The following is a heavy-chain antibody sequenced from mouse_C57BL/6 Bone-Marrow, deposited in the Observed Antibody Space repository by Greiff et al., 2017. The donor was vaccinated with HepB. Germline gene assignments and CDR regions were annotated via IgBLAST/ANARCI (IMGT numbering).Heavy chain of an antibody. CDR1: GYTFTSYW. J-gene: IGHJ1*03. V-gene: IGHV1-69*01. Sequence: QVQLKQPGAELVMPGASVKLSCKASGYTFTSYWMHWVKQRPGQGLEWIGEIDPSDSYTNYNQKFKGKSTLTVDKSSSTAYTQLSSLTSEDSAVYYCAGRGHYYGSSYPSYWYFDVWGTGTTVTVSS. CDR2: IDPSDSYT. CDR3: AGRGHYYGSSYPSYWYFDV. D-gene: IGHD1-1*01.